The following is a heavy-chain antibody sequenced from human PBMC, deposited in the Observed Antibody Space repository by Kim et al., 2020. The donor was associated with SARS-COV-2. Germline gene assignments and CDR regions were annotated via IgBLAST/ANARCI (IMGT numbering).Heavy chain of an antibody. J-gene: IGHJ4*02. Sequence: ADAAKGRFTIARDHSKNTLYLQMNSRRAEDTAVYYCAKDGGRYSSGWSDYWGQGTLVTVSS. V-gene: IGHV3-23*01. CDR3: AKDGGRYSSGWSDY. D-gene: IGHD6-19*01.